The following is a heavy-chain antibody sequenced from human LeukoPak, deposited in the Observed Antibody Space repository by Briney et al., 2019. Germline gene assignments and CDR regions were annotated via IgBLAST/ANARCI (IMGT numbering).Heavy chain of an antibody. V-gene: IGHV3-66*03. CDR3: ARDRAANQDWVEFDP. Sequence: GSLRLSCSVSGFRVIDYYMSWVRQAPGKGLLWVGLIRDSGEAFYADFARGRFAISRDESENTLYLQMNSLRVEDTAVYFCARDRAANQDWVEFDPWGQGTPVIVSS. D-gene: IGHD3/OR15-3a*01. CDR1: GFRVIDYY. J-gene: IGHJ5*02. CDR2: IRDSGEA.